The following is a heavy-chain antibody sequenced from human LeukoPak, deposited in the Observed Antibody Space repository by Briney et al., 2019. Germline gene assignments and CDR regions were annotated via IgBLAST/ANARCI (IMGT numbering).Heavy chain of an antibody. Sequence: PGGSLRLSCAASGFTFSSYGMHWVRQAPGKGLEWVAFIRYDGSNKYYADSVKGRFTISRDNSKNTLYLQMNSLRAEDTAVYYCAKVATTVTISDYWGQGTLVTVSS. CDR2: IRYDGSNK. CDR3: AKVATTVTISDY. V-gene: IGHV3-30*02. D-gene: IGHD4-11*01. CDR1: GFTFSSYG. J-gene: IGHJ4*02.